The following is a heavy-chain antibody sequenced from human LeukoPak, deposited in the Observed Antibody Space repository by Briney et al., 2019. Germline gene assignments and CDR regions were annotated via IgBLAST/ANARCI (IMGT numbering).Heavy chain of an antibody. CDR1: GGSISSSSYY. J-gene: IGHJ5*02. Sequence: NPSETLSLTCTVSGGSISSSSYYWGWIRQPPGKGLEWIGSIYYSGSTYYNPSLKSRVTISVDTSKNQFSLHLSSVTAADTAIYYCAKNGQSGFSFDPWGQGTLVTVSS. D-gene: IGHD2-8*01. CDR2: IYYSGST. CDR3: AKNGQSGFSFDP. V-gene: IGHV4-39*07.